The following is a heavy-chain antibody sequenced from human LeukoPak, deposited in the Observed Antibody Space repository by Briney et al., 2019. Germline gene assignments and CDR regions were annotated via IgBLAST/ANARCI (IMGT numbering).Heavy chain of an antibody. V-gene: IGHV3-23*01. CDR2: ISGSGGST. CDR1: GFTFSSYA. Sequence: GGSLRLSCAASGFTFSSYAMSWVRQAPGKGLEWVSAISGSGGSTYYADSVKGRFTISRDNSKNTLYLQMNSLRAEDTAVYYCAKCWNAFGSTSCRSFDYWGQGTLVTVSS. D-gene: IGHD2-2*01. J-gene: IGHJ4*02. CDR3: AKCWNAFGSTSCRSFDY.